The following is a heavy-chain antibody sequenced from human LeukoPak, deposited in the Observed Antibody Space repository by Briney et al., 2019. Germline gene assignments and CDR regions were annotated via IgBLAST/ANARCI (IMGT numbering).Heavy chain of an antibody. Sequence: ASVKVSCKASGYTFTSYGISWVRQAPGQGLEWMGWISAYNGNTNYAQKLQGRVTMTTDTSTSTAYMELRSLRSDDTAVYYCARDTYCTNGVCYSPFDPWGQGTLVTVSS. CDR1: GYTFTSYG. V-gene: IGHV1-18*01. D-gene: IGHD2-8*01. J-gene: IGHJ5*02. CDR3: ARDTYCTNGVCYSPFDP. CDR2: ISAYNGNT.